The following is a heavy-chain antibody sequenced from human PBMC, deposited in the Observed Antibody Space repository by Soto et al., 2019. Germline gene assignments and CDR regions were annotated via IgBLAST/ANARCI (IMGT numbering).Heavy chain of an antibody. J-gene: IGHJ6*02. CDR1: GDSINSGNYY. V-gene: IGHV4-61*01. Sequence: QVQLQESGPGLVKPSETLSLTCTVSGDSINSGNYYWSWIRQSPGKGLEWLRYVFYTGSTNHNPSLTGRVTFSVGMSRKQCSLRLKSVTAADTGVYYWARETRSLEAPYHYFGLDVWGEGTTVTVSS. CDR3: ARETRSLEAPYHYFGLDV. D-gene: IGHD1-1*01. CDR2: VFYTGST.